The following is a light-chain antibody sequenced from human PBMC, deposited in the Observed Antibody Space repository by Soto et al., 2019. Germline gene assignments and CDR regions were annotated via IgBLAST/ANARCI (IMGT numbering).Light chain of an antibody. Sequence: QSALTQPASVSGSPGQSITIACTGTNRDVGSYNLVSWYQQRPGEAPKLIISEVHNRPSGISYRFTGSKSGNTASLTISGLQAEDEADYYCSSYTSSSHPFGTGTKLTVL. J-gene: IGLJ1*01. CDR3: SSYTSSSHP. CDR1: NRDVGSYNL. CDR2: EVH. V-gene: IGLV2-14*01.